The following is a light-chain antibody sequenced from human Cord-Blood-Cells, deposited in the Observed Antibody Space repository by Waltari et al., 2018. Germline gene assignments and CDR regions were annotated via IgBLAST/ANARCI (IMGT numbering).Light chain of an antibody. CDR1: QSVSRN. CDR2: GAS. Sequence: EIVMSHSPATPPVSPGERATLSCRASQSVSRNLAWSQQKPGQAPRLLIYGASTRATGIPSRFSGSGSGTEFTLTISSLQSEDFAVYYCQQYNSWPPVTFGGGTKVEIK. J-gene: IGKJ4*01. CDR3: QQYNSWPPVT. V-gene: IGKV3-15*01.